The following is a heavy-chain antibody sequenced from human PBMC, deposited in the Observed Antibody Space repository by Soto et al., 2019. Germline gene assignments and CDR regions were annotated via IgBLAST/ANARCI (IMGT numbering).Heavy chain of an antibody. V-gene: IGHV3-33*01. CDR3: ARDEALADDY. J-gene: IGHJ4*02. CDR2: IWYDGSNK. CDR1: GFTFSSYG. D-gene: IGHD6-6*01. Sequence: QVQLVESGGGVVQPGRSLRLSCAASGFTFSSYGMHWVRQAPGKGLEWVAVIWYDGSNKYYADSVKGRFTISRDNAKNSLYLQMNSLRDEDTAVYYCARDEALADDYWGQGTLVTVSS.